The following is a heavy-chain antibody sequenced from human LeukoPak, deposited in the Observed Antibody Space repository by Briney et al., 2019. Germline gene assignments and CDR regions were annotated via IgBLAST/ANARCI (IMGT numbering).Heavy chain of an antibody. Sequence: GGSLRLSCAGSGFAFSDYSMNWVRQAPGKGLEWVSAITSGSEYIYYADSVRGRFTISRDNAESSVYLQMNSLRVGDTAVYYCASGGATVWGYWGQGALVTVSS. J-gene: IGHJ4*02. CDR1: GFAFSDYS. V-gene: IGHV3-21*01. D-gene: IGHD3-16*01. CDR3: ASGGATVWGY. CDR2: ITSGSEYI.